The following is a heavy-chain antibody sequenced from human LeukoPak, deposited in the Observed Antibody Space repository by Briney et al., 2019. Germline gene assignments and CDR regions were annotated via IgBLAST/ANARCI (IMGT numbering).Heavy chain of an antibody. V-gene: IGHV3-9*01. CDR2: INWNSGSI. Sequence: PGGSLRLSCAASGFTFDDYVMHWVRQAPGKGLEWVSSINWNSGSITYADSVKGRFTISRDNAKNSVYLQMNSLRAEDTAVYYCAKGLNDYGIYWGQGTLVTVSS. CDR3: AKGLNDYGIY. D-gene: IGHD4-17*01. CDR1: GFTFDDYV. J-gene: IGHJ4*02.